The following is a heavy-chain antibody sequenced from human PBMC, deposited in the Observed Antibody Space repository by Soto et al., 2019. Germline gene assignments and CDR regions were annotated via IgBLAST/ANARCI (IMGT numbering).Heavy chain of an antibody. V-gene: IGHV3-23*01. J-gene: IGHJ3*02. CDR2: ISGSGGST. D-gene: IGHD3-3*01. Sequence: GGSLRLSCAASGFTFSSYWMSWVRQAPGKGLEWVSDISGSGGSTYYVDSVKGRFTISRDNSKNTLYLQMNSLRAEDTAVYYCAKDSSDTFTIFGVAAHDAFDIWGQGTMVTVSS. CDR3: AKDSSDTFTIFGVAAHDAFDI. CDR1: GFTFSSYW.